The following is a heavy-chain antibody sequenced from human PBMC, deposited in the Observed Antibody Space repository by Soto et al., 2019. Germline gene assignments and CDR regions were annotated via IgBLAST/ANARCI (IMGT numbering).Heavy chain of an antibody. D-gene: IGHD6-25*01. CDR2: IIPIFGTA. V-gene: IGHV1-69*13. J-gene: IGHJ4*02. CDR3: ARWDSDSSPLRSGYFDY. Sequence: ASVKVSCKASGGTFSSYAISWVRQAPGQGLEWMGGIIPIFGTANYAQKFQGRVTITADESTSTAYMELSSPRSEDTAVYYCARWDSDSSPLRSGYFDYWGQGILVTVSS. CDR1: GGTFSSYA.